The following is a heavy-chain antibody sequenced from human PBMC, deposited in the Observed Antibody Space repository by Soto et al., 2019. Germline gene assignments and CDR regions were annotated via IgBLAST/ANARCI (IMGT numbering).Heavy chain of an antibody. V-gene: IGHV3-74*01. CDR2: INSDGSST. CDR1: GFTFSSYW. D-gene: IGHD3-16*01. CDR3: ASDHVYVYNWFAP. Sequence: EVQLVESGGGLVQPGGSLRLSCAASGFTFSSYWMHWVRQAPGKGLVWVSRINSDGSSTSYADSVKGRFTISRDNAKNTLYLQMNSLRADDTAVYYCASDHVYVYNWFAPWGQGTLVTVPS. J-gene: IGHJ5*02.